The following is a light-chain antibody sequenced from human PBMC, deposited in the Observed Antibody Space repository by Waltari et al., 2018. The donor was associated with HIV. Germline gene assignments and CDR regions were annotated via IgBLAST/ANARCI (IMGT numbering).Light chain of an antibody. J-gene: IGLJ3*02. CDR2: YDS. CDR1: NIGRKS. V-gene: IGLV3-21*04. CDR3: QVWDSSSDHWV. Sequence: SYVLTQPPSVSVDPGKTARITCGGNNIGRKSVHWYQQKPGHAPVLVIYYDSDQPSGIPELFSGSNSGNTATLTISRVEAGDEADYYCQVWDSSSDHWVFGGGTKLTVL.